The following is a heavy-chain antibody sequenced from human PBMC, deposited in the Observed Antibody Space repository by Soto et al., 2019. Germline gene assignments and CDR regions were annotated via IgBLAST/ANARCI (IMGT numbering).Heavy chain of an antibody. D-gene: IGHD6-19*01. Sequence: SVKVSCKASGGTFSSYAISWVRQAPGQGLEWMGGIIPIFGTANYAQKFQGRVTITADESTSTAYMELSSLRSEDTAVYYCARRESSGWLHSAFDIWGQGTMVTVSS. CDR2: IIPIFGTA. J-gene: IGHJ3*02. V-gene: IGHV1-69*13. CDR1: GGTFSSYA. CDR3: ARRESSGWLHSAFDI.